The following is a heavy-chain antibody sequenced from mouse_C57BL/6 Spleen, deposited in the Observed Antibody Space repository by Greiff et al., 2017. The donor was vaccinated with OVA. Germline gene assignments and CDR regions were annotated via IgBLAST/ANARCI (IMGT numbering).Heavy chain of an antibody. CDR2: INPSTGGT. CDR1: GYSFTGYY. D-gene: IGHD1-1*01. Sequence: VQLQQSGPELVKPGASVKISCKASGYSFTGYYMNWVKQSPEKSLEWIGEINPSTGGTTYNQKFKAKATLTVDKSSSTAYMQLKSLTSEDSAVYYCARIYYYGSSYGRDAMDYWGQGTSVTVSS. J-gene: IGHJ4*01. V-gene: IGHV1-42*01. CDR3: ARIYYYGSSYGRDAMDY.